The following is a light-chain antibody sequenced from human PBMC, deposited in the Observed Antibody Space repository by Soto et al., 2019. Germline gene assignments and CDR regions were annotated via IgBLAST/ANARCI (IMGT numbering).Light chain of an antibody. J-gene: IGLJ2*01. Sequence: QAVVTQEPSLTVSPGGTGTLTCGSSTGAVTSNHHPYWFQQKAGQAPRTLIYDTSNKHSCTPARFSGSLLGDKAALTLSGAQPEDEAQYYCLLSYNAARVFGGGTTLTVL. V-gene: IGLV7-46*01. CDR3: LLSYNAARV. CDR1: TGAVTSNHH. CDR2: DTS.